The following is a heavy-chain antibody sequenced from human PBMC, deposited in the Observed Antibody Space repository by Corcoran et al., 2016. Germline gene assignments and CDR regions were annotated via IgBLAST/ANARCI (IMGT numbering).Heavy chain of an antibody. CDR1: GFTFSSYG. CDR3: ARGSAQHAVRTFDY. J-gene: IGHJ4*02. D-gene: IGHD2-2*01. Sequence: QVQLVESGGGVVQPGRSLRLSCAASGFTFSSYGMHWVRQAPGKGLEGVAVIWYEGSNKYYADSVEGRFTISRDNSKNTLYLQMNSLRAEETAVYYCARGSAQHAVRTFDYWGQGTLVTVSS. V-gene: IGHV3-33*01. CDR2: IWYEGSNK.